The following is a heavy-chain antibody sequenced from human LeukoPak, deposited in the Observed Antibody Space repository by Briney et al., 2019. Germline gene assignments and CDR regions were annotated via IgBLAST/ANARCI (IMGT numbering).Heavy chain of an antibody. Sequence: PSETLSLTCVVYGGSFSGYYWTWIRQPPGKGLEWIGEIDHSGTTNYNPPLKSRVTMSVDTSKNQFSLMVSSVTAADTAVYYCATGRNGVVPAPILGVGPWYNYHYMVVWGKGTTVTVS. CDR1: GGSFSGYY. D-gene: IGHD2-2*01. CDR2: IDHSGTT. CDR3: ATGRNGVVPAPILGVGPWYNYHYMVV. J-gene: IGHJ6*03. V-gene: IGHV4-34*01.